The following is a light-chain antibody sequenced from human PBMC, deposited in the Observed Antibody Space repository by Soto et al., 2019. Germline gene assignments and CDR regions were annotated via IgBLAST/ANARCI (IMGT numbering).Light chain of an antibody. V-gene: IGKV1-39*01. CDR3: QQNFSPLLT. J-gene: IGKJ4*01. CDR1: QTIYDY. Sequence: DIQMTQSPSSLSASVGDRVTITCRASQTIYDYVTWFQQRPGKAPKVLIYGASTLQRGVPSRFSGSGSGTEFTLTISNFQPEDFATYYCQQNFSPLLTFGGGTKVDIK. CDR2: GAS.